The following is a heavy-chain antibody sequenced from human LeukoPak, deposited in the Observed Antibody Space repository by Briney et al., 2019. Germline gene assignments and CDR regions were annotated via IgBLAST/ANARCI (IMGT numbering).Heavy chain of an antibody. V-gene: IGHV3-33*01. CDR2: IRYDGSNK. Sequence: GGSLRLSCAASGFTFGAYGMHWVRQAPGKGLKWVAVIRYDGSNKYYADSVKGRFTISRDDSKNTLYLQMNSLRAEDTAVYYCARDPGFGESDYYYGMDVWGQGTTVTVSS. CDR3: ARDPGFGESDYYYGMDV. CDR1: GFTFGAYG. J-gene: IGHJ6*02. D-gene: IGHD3-10*01.